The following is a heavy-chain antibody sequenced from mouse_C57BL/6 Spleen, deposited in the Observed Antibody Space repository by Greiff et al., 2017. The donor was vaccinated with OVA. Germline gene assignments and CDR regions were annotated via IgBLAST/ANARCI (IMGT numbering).Heavy chain of an antibody. Sequence: VKLVESGPGLVAPSQSLSITCTVSGFSLTSYAISWVRPPPGKGLEWLGVIWTGGGTNYNSALKSRLSISKDNSKSQVFLKMNSLQTDDTARYYCARKTLTGEGYWYFDVWGTGTTVTVSS. CDR2: IWTGGGT. V-gene: IGHV2-9-1*01. J-gene: IGHJ1*03. CDR1: GFSLTSYA. CDR3: ARKTLTGEGYWYFDV. D-gene: IGHD4-1*01.